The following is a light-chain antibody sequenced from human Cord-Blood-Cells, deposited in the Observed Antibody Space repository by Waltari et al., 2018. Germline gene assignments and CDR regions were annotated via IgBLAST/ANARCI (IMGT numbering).Light chain of an antibody. V-gene: IGLV3-25*03. CDR2: KDS. CDR1: ALQKQY. J-gene: IGLJ2*01. Sequence: SYDLTQPPSVPVSPGKTARITCSGDALQKQYAYWYQQKPGQAPVLVIYKDSERPSVSPERFSGSSSGTTVTLTISGVQAEDEADYYCQSADSSGTYVVFGGGTKLTVL. CDR3: QSADSSGTYVV.